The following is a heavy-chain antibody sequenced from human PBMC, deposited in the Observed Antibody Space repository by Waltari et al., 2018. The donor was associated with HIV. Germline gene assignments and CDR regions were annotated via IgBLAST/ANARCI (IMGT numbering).Heavy chain of an antibody. CDR1: VDYISIYY. CDR3: ARTAAGRVLDY. V-gene: IGHV4-59*01. CDR2: TYPLGNT. Sequence: QVQLQESGPGLVKPSETLSLPCTVSVDYISIYYWTWIRQPPGKGLEWIGYTYPLGNTDYNPSLKSRVAISVDTSQSQFSLKLSSVTAADTAVYYCARTAAGRVLDYWGQGILVTVSS. J-gene: IGHJ4*02. D-gene: IGHD6-13*01.